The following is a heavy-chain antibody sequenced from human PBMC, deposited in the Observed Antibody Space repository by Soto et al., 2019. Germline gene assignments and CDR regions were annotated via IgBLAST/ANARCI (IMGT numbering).Heavy chain of an antibody. CDR1: GFTFSTYG. V-gene: IGHV3-33*01. CDR2: IWYDGTKE. CDR3: ARENIMITFAETEY. Sequence: QVQLVESGGGVVQRGRSLRLSCAASGFTFSTYGMHWVRQAPGKGLEWVAIIWYDGTKEYYADSVKGRFTISRDNSKNTLYLQMNSLRVEDTAMYYCARENIMITFAETEYWGQGTLVTVSS. D-gene: IGHD3-16*01. J-gene: IGHJ4*02.